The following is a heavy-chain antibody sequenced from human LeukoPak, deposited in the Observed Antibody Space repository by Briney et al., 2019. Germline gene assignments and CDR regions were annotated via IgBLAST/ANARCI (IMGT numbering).Heavy chain of an antibody. Sequence: GGSLRLSCAASGFTFTDAWMSWVRQAPGKRLEWLGRIKSNSAGGTTEFAAPVKGRFTISRDDSKNTLFLEMNSLKTEDTAVYYCSADIFYWGQGTLVTVSS. CDR3: SADIFY. V-gene: IGHV3-15*01. CDR2: IKSNSAGGTT. J-gene: IGHJ4*02. D-gene: IGHD2-15*01. CDR1: GFTFTDAW.